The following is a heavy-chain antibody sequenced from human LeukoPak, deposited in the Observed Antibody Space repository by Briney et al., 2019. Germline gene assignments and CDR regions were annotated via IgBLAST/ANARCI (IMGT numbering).Heavy chain of an antibody. CDR3: AREVTMPYGDYLLLD. V-gene: IGHV1-2*02. CDR1: GYTFTGYY. CDR2: INPNSGGT. D-gene: IGHD4-17*01. Sequence: ASVKVSCKTSGYTFTGYYIHWVRQAPGQGLEWMGWINPNSGGTNYAQNFQGRVTMTRDTSISTAYMELSRLRSDDTAVYYCAREVTMPYGDYLLLDWGQGTLVTVSS. J-gene: IGHJ4*02.